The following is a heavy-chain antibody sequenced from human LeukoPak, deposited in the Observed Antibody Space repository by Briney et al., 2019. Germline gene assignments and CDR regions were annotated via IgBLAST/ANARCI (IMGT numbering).Heavy chain of an antibody. Sequence: PGGSLRLSCAASGFSFRDYYMTWIRQAPGKGLEWVSYISSSSSYTNYADSVKGRFTISRDNAKNSLYLQMNGLRAEDTAVYYCARAFDGSGRFDYWGQRTLVTVSS. J-gene: IGHJ4*02. CDR3: ARAFDGSGRFDY. D-gene: IGHD3-10*01. CDR1: GFSFRDYY. CDR2: ISSSSSYT. V-gene: IGHV3-11*05.